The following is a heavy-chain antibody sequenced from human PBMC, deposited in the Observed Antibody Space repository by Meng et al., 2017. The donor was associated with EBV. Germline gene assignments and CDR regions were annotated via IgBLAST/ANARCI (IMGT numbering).Heavy chain of an antibody. D-gene: IGHD3-10*01. Sequence: QGELVQSGAEVKKAGSAVKVSCKTSGGTFRSDAVSWVRQAPGQGLEWMGGLIPMSDAPYYAQKCQDRVTITADESTSTHYMDLSGLRSEDTAVYYCASESGRGFTPDYWGQGTLVTVSS. CDR2: LIPMSDAP. V-gene: IGHV1-69*01. J-gene: IGHJ4*02. CDR1: GGTFRSDA. CDR3: ASESGRGFTPDY.